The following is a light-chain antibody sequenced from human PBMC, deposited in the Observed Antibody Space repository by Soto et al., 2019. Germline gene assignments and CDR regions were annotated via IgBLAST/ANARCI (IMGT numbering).Light chain of an antibody. CDR2: EVS. CDR1: QSLLHITGETF. Sequence: DVVMTQTPLSLSVAPGQPASISCKSSQSLLHITGETFLFWYLQKPGQSPQLLIYEVSTRVSGVPDRFSSSGSGTDFTLEISRVETDDVGIYYCMQSTQPPTTFGQGTRLGIE. CDR3: MQSTQPPTT. J-gene: IGKJ5*01. V-gene: IGKV2D-29*02.